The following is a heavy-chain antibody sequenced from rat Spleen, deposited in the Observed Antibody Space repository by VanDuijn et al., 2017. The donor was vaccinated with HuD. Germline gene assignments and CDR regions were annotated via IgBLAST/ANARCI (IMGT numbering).Heavy chain of an antibody. D-gene: IGHD1-12*02. CDR3: ARGRFDGSYDFPGVFDY. Sequence: QVQLKESGPGLVQPSQTLSLTCTVSGFSLTSYNVHWVRQPTGKGLEWMGIIWTGGSTDYNSALKSRLSISRDTSKSQVFLKMNSLQTEDTALYFCARGRFDGSYDFPGVFDYWGQGVMVTVSS. V-gene: IGHV2-30*01. CDR1: GFSLTSYN. CDR2: IWTGGST. J-gene: IGHJ2*01.